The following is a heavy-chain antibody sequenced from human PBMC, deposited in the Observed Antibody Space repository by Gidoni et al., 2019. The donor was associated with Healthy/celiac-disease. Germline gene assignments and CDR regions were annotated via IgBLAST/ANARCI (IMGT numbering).Heavy chain of an antibody. J-gene: IGHJ4*02. CDR1: GFTFSSYG. D-gene: IGHD7-27*01. CDR3: AKTKSDTGVGYFDY. CDR2: ISYDGSNK. V-gene: IGHV3-30*18. Sequence: QVQLVESGGGVVQPGRSLRLSCAASGFTFSSYGMHWVRPAPGKGLGWVAVISYDGSNKYYADSVKGRFTISRDNSKNTLYRQMNSLRAEDTAVYYCAKTKSDTGVGYFDYWGQGTLVTVSS.